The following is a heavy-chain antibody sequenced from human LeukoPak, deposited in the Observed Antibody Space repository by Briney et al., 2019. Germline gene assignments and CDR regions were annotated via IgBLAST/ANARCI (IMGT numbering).Heavy chain of an antibody. CDR3: ASLALIAAAGDYYYGMDV. D-gene: IGHD6-13*01. CDR1: GGSISSSNW. J-gene: IGHJ6*02. CDR2: IYHSGST. Sequence: NPSGTLSLTCAVSGGSISSSNWWSWVRQPPGKGLEWIGEIYHSGSTNYNPSLKSRVTISVDKSKDQFSLKLSSVTAADTAVYYCASLALIAAAGDYYYGMDVWGQGTTVTVSS. V-gene: IGHV4-4*02.